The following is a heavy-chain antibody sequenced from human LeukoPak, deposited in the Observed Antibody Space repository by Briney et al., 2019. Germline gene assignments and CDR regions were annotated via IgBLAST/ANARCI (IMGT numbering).Heavy chain of an antibody. D-gene: IGHD6-13*01. Sequence: SETLSLTCTVSGGSISSGYYWGWIRQPPGKGLAWIGSIYHSGSTYYNPSLKSRVTISVDKSKNQFYLKLSSVTAADTAVYYCARTLSSSGYISEGLYFDFWGQGTLVTVSS. CDR1: GGSISSGYY. J-gene: IGHJ4*02. CDR3: ARTLSSSGYISEGLYFDF. V-gene: IGHV4-38-2*02. CDR2: IYHSGST.